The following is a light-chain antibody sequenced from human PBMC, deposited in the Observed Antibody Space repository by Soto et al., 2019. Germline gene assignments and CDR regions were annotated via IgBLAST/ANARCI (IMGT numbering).Light chain of an antibody. CDR3: CSYAGRPYV. Sequence: QSALTQPRSVSGSPGQSVTISCTGTSSDVGGYNYVSWYQQYPGKAPKLVIYEVSKRPSRVPDRFSGSKSGNTASLTISGVQADDEADYYFCSYAGRPYVFGTGTKLTVL. CDR2: EVS. V-gene: IGLV2-11*01. J-gene: IGLJ1*01. CDR1: SSDVGGYNY.